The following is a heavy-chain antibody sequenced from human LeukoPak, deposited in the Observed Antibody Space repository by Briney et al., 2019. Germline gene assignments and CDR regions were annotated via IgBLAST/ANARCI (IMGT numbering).Heavy chain of an antibody. CDR1: GGAFSNFA. V-gene: IGHV1-69*01. Sequence: SVKVSCKASGGAFSNFAINWVRQAPGQGPEWMGGVIPIFGRANYAQRFQGRVTITADESTSTVYMELSSLRSEDTAVYYCARGSGDRNNYDFPKPYSYWGQGTLVTVSS. CDR3: ARGSGDRNNYDFPKPYSY. D-gene: IGHD3-3*01. CDR2: VIPIFGRA. J-gene: IGHJ4*02.